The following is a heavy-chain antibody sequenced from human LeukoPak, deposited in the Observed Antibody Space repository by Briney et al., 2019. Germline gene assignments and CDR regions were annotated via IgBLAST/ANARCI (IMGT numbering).Heavy chain of an antibody. Sequence: PGESLKISYKGSGYSFTSYWIGWVRQMPGKGLEWMGIIYPGDSDTRYSPSFQGQVTISADKSISTAYLQWSSLKASDTAMYYCARHGGAKFDPGDAFDIWGQGTMVTVSS. J-gene: IGHJ3*02. D-gene: IGHD1-26*01. V-gene: IGHV5-51*01. CDR3: ARHGGAKFDPGDAFDI. CDR1: GYSFTSYW. CDR2: IYPGDSDT.